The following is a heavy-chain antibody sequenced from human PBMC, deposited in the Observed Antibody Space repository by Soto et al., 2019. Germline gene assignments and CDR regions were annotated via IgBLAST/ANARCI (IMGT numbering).Heavy chain of an antibody. V-gene: IGHV3-66*01. Sequence: PGGSLRLSCAASGFTVSSNYMSWVRQAPGKGLEWVSVIYGAGSTHYADSVRGRFTISRDNSKNTVYLQMNSLRAEDTAVYYCAREILDYGDLDRSGAFDPWGQGTLVTAPQ. CDR2: IYGAGST. J-gene: IGHJ5*02. CDR1: GFTVSSNY. CDR3: AREILDYGDLDRSGAFDP. D-gene: IGHD4-17*01.